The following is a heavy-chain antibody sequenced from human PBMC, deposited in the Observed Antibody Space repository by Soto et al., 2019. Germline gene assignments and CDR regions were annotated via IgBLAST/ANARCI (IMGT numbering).Heavy chain of an antibody. J-gene: IGHJ6*02. CDR1: GFTFSSQW. CDR2: INGDGSTT. V-gene: IGHV3-74*01. D-gene: IGHD3-10*01. CDR3: ARGVYGSGSYYTKYFYYYYGMDV. Sequence: GGSLSLSCAASGFTFSSQWMHWVRQAPGKGLVWVSRINGDGSTTSYADSVKGRFTISRDNSKNTLYLQMNSLRAEDTAVYYCARGVYGSGSYYTKYFYYYYGMDVWGQGTTVTVSS.